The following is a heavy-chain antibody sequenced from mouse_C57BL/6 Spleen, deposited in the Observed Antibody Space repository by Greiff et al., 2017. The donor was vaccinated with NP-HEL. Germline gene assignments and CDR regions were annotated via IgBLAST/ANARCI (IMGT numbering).Heavy chain of an antibody. CDR3: TRSHYSNHKFAY. CDR2: IDPETGGT. CDR1: CYTFTDYE. J-gene: IGHJ3*01. V-gene: IGHV1-15*01. Sequence: VQLQQSGAELVRPGASVTLSCKASCYTFTDYEMHWVKQTPVHGLEWIGAIDPETGGTAYNQKFKGKAILTADKSSSTAYMELRSLTSEDSAVYYCTRSHYSNHKFAYWGQGTLVTVSA. D-gene: IGHD2-5*01.